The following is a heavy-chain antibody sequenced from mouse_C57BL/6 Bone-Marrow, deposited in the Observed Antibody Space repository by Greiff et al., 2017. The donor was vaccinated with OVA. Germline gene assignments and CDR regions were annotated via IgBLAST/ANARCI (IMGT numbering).Heavy chain of an antibody. CDR2: ISSGGDYI. J-gene: IGHJ4*01. CDR3: TRLLDAMDY. Sequence: EVKLVESGEGLVKPGGSLKLSCAASGFTFSSYAMSWVRQTPEKRLEWVAYISSGGDYIYYADTMKGGFTISRDNASNTLYLQMSSLKSEDTAMYYCTRLLDAMDYWGQGNSITVTS. CDR1: GFTFSSYA. D-gene: IGHD2-1*01. V-gene: IGHV5-9-1*02.